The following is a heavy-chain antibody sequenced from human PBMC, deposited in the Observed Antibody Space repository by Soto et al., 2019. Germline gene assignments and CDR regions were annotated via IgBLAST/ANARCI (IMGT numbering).Heavy chain of an antibody. CDR2: ISWNSGSI. J-gene: IGHJ4*02. Sequence: GGSLRLSCAASGFTFDDYAMHWVRQAPGKGLEWVSGISWNSGSIGYADSVKGRFTISRDNAKNSLYLQMNSLRAEDTALYYCAKDIGGYSYGIFDYWGQGTLVTVSS. CDR3: AKDIGGYSYGIFDY. D-gene: IGHD5-18*01. CDR1: GFTFDDYA. V-gene: IGHV3-9*01.